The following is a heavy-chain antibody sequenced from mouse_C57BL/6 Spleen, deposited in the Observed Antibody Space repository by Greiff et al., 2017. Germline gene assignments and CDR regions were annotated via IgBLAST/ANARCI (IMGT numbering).Heavy chain of an antibody. CDR3: ARRGLTGGYDY. Sequence: QVQLQQSGAELVKPGASVKISCKASGYAFSSYWMNWVKQRPGKGLEWIGQIYPGDGDTNYNGKFKGKATLTADKSSSTAYMQLSSLTSEASAVYFCARRGLTGGYDYWGQGTTLTVSS. CDR1: GYAFSSYW. D-gene: IGHD4-1*01. CDR2: IYPGDGDT. J-gene: IGHJ2*01. V-gene: IGHV1-80*01.